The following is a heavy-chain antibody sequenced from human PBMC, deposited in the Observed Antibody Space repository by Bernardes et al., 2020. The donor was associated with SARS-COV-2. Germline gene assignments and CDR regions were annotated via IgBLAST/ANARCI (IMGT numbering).Heavy chain of an antibody. D-gene: IGHD1-1*01. CDR1: GFIFDNSV. CDR3: AKDKMEGGFDP. V-gene: IGHV3-23*01. Sequence: VGSLITSCVGSGFIFDNSVINWVRQAPGTGPAWISDISGSGRIPHYADSVKGRFSISRDNSQNRVHLQMNSLRVDDTAMYYCAKDKMEGGFDPWGQGTLVTVSS. J-gene: IGHJ4*02. CDR2: ISGSGRIP.